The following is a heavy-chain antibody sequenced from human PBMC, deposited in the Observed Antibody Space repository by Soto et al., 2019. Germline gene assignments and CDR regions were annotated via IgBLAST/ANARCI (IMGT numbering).Heavy chain of an antibody. V-gene: IGHV1-18*01. CDR1: GYTFLTYG. CDR3: ARALLHTLVVPDFDY. Sequence: QVLLVQSGAEVKKPGASLKVSCKASGYTFLTYGLTWVRQAPGEGLEWMGWISSYNGITNYARQFQGRVTMTADTSTNTGCMELRDLRSDDTAVYFCARALLHTLVVPDFDYWGQGTLATVSS. D-gene: IGHD2-8*02. CDR2: ISSYNGIT. J-gene: IGHJ4*02.